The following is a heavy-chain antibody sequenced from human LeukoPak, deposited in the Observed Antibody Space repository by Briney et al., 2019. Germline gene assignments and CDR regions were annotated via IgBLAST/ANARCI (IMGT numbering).Heavy chain of an antibody. CDR1: GGSISSYY. Sequence: SETLSLTCTVSGGSISSYYWSWIRQPPGKGLEWIGYIYYSGSTNYNPSLKSRVTISVDTSKNQFSLKLSSVTAADTAVYYCARLDQQLVDYWGQGTLVIVSS. D-gene: IGHD6-13*01. CDR2: IYYSGST. CDR3: ARLDQQLVDY. V-gene: IGHV4-59*08. J-gene: IGHJ4*02.